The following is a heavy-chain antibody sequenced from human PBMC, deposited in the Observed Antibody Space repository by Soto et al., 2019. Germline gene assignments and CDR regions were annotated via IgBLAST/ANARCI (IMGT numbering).Heavy chain of an antibody. CDR3: ATGLSGTAAYYGMDV. V-gene: IGHV1-24*01. CDR2: FDPEDGET. CDR1: GYTLTELS. J-gene: IGHJ6*02. D-gene: IGHD1-26*01. Sequence: ASVKGSCKVSGYTLTELSMHWVRQAPGKGLEWMGGFDPEDGETIYAQKFQGRVTMTEDTSTDTAYMELSSLRSEDTAVYYCATGLSGTAAYYGMDVWGQGTTVTVSS.